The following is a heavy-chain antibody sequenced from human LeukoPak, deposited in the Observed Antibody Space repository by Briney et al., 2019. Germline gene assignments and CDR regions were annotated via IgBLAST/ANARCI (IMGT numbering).Heavy chain of an antibody. Sequence: GGSLRLSCAASGFTFSSYSMNWVRQVPGKGLEWVAFIRYDGSNKYYADSVKGRFTISRDNSKNTLYLQMNSLRAEDTSQYYCAKDLAAAAGNGDYWGQGTLVTVSS. CDR3: AKDLAAAAGNGDY. CDR2: IRYDGSNK. D-gene: IGHD6-13*01. J-gene: IGHJ4*02. CDR1: GFTFSSYS. V-gene: IGHV3-30*02.